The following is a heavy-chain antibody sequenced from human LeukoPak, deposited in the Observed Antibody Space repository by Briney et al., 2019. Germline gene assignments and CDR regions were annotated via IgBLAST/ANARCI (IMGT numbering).Heavy chain of an antibody. V-gene: IGHV1-69*13. CDR2: IIPIFGTA. Sequence: GASVKVSCKASGGTFSSYAISWVRQAPGQGLEWMGGIIPIFGTANYAQKFQGRVTITADESTSTAYMELSSLRSEDTAVYYCARGGRRDGYNFAYYYGMDVWGQGTTVTVSS. D-gene: IGHD5-24*01. CDR3: ARGGRRDGYNFAYYYGMDV. CDR1: GGTFSSYA. J-gene: IGHJ6*02.